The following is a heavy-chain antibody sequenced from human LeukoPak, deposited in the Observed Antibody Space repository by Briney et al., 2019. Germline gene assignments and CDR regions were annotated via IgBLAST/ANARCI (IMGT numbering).Heavy chain of an antibody. V-gene: IGHV3-23*01. CDR2: ISGSGGST. Sequence: GGSLRLSCAASGFTFSSYAMSWVRQAPGKGLEWVSAISGSGGSTYYADSVKGRFTISRDNSKNTLYLRMNSLRAEDTAVYYCAKLNHWELGFDYWGQGTLVTVSS. D-gene: IGHD1-26*01. CDR3: AKLNHWELGFDY. CDR1: GFTFSSYA. J-gene: IGHJ4*02.